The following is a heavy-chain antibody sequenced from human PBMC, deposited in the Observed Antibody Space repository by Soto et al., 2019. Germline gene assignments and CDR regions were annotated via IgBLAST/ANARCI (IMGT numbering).Heavy chain of an antibody. J-gene: IGHJ4*02. D-gene: IGHD1-1*01. CDR1: GFTFSSYA. V-gene: IGHV3-23*01. CDR3: AKDLTQLEKRAPFDY. Sequence: HPGVSLRLSCAASGFTFSSYAMSWVRQAPGKGLEWVSAISGSGGSTYYADSVKGRFTISRDNSKNTLYLQMNSLRAEDTAVYYCAKDLTQLEKRAPFDYWGQGTLVTVSS. CDR2: ISGSGGST.